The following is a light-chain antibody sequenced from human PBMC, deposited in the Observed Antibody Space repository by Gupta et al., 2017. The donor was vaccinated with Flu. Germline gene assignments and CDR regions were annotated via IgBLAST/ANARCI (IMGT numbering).Light chain of an antibody. V-gene: IGKV1-33*01. CDR2: DAS. Sequence: DIQMTQSPSSLSASVGDRVTITCLASQDISNYLNWYQQKPGKAPKLLIYDASNLETGVPSRFSGSGSGTDFTFTISSLQPEDIATYYCQQYDNPLTFGGGTKVEIK. J-gene: IGKJ4*01. CDR1: QDISNY. CDR3: QQYDNPLT.